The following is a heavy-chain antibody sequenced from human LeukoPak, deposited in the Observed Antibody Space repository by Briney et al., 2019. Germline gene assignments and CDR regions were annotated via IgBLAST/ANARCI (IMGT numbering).Heavy chain of an antibody. Sequence: GGSLRLSCAASALTFTSHAMSWVRQAPGKGLEWVSGVSSSGSTIYYADSVKGRFTISRDNAKNSLYLQMNSLRAEDTAVYYCARDLVVNYCYYYGMDVWGQGTTVTVSS. D-gene: IGHD2-15*01. CDR1: ALTFTSHA. V-gene: IGHV3-48*04. J-gene: IGHJ6*02. CDR3: ARDLVVNYCYYYGMDV. CDR2: VSSSGSTI.